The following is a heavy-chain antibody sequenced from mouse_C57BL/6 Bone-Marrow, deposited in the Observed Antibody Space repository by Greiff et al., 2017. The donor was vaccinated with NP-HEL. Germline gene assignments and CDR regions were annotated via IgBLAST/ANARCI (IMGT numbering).Heavy chain of an antibody. CDR2: IYPGDGDT. V-gene: IGHV1-82*01. CDR3: ARHNWSWFAY. D-gene: IGHD4-1*01. J-gene: IGHJ3*01. Sequence: VQLVESGSELVKPGASVKISCKASGYAFSSSWMNWVKQRPGKGLEWIGRIYPGDGDTNYNGKFKGKATLTADKSSSTAYMQLSSLTSEDSAVYFCARHNWSWFAYWGQGTLVTVSA. CDR1: GYAFSSSW.